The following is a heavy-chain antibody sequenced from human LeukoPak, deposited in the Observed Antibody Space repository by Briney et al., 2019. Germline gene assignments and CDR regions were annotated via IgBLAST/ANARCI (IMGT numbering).Heavy chain of an antibody. J-gene: IGHJ3*02. CDR2: IKSKTDGGTT. V-gene: IGHV3-15*01. CDR1: GFTFSNAW. Sequence: GGSLRLSCAASGFTFSNAWMSWVRQAPGKGLEWVGRIKSKTDGGTTDYAAPVKGRFTISRDDSKNTLYLQMNSLKTEDTAVYYCTTVPVGVVVVAATPTKAFDIWGQGTMVTVSS. D-gene: IGHD2-15*01. CDR3: TTVPVGVVVVAATPTKAFDI.